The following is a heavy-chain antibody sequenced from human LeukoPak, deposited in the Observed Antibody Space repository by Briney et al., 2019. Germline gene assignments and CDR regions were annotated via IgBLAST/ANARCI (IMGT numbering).Heavy chain of an antibody. V-gene: IGHV4-39*07. J-gene: IGHJ3*02. Sequence: SETLSLTCTVSGGSISSSSYYWGWIRQPPGKGLGWIGSIYYSGSTYYNPSLKSRVTISVDTSKNQFSLKLSSVTAADTAVYYCATDRITMVRGVGVIWGQGTMVTVSS. CDR1: GGSISSSSYY. CDR2: IYYSGST. D-gene: IGHD3-10*01. CDR3: ATDRITMVRGVGVI.